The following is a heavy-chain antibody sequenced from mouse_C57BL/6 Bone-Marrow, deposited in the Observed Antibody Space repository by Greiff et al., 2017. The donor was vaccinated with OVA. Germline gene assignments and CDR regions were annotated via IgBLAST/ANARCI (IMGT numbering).Heavy chain of an antibody. CDR2: IYPGDGDT. CDR1: GYAFSSSW. CDR3: ASSNYENFDY. D-gene: IGHD2-5*01. J-gene: IGHJ2*01. V-gene: IGHV1-82*01. Sequence: QVQLKQSGPELVKPGASVKISCKASGYAFSSSWMNWVKQRPGKGLEWIGRIYPGDGDTNYNGKFKGKATLTADKPSSTAYMQLSSLTSEDSAVYFCASSNYENFDYWGQGTTLTVSS.